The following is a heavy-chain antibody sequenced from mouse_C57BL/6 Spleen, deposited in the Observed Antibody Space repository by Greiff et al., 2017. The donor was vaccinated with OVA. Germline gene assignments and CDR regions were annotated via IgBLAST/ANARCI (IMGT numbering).Heavy chain of an antibody. CDR1: GYTFTSYW. J-gene: IGHJ2*01. CDR2: IHPNSGST. V-gene: IGHV1-64*01. D-gene: IGHD1-1*01. Sequence: QVQLQQPGAELVKPGASVKLSCKASGYTFTSYWMHWVKQRPGQGLEWIGMIHPNSGSTNYNEKFKSKATLTVDKSSSTAYMQLSSLTSEDSAVYYCARRDTTVVATDYFDYWGQGTTLTVSS. CDR3: ARRDTTVVATDYFDY.